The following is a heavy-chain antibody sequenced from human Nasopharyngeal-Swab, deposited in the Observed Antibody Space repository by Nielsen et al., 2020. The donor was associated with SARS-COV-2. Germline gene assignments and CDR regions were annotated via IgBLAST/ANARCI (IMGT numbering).Heavy chain of an antibody. CDR3: ARRGPCSGEYCHSVADAFDI. D-gene: IGHD2-15*01. CDR1: GYRFTSHW. CDR2: IYPGDSNI. Sequence: GESLKISCKGSGYRFTSHWIVWVRQMPGKGLEWMGIIYPGDSNIRYSPSFQGQVTMSADKSISTAYLQWSSLKASDSAMYYCARRGPCSGEYCHSVADAFDIWGQGTMVTVSS. J-gene: IGHJ3*02. V-gene: IGHV5-51*01.